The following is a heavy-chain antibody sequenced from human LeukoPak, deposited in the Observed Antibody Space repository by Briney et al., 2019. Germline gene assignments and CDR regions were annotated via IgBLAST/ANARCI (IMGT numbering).Heavy chain of an antibody. CDR2: ISSSGSTI. J-gene: IGHJ3*02. Sequence: KTGGSLRLSCAASGFTFSDYYMSWIRQAPGKGLEWVSYISSSGSTIYCADSVKGRFTISRDNAKNSLYLQMNSLRAEDTAVYYCARDGRVQLLAPKNAFDIWGKGQWSPSLQ. V-gene: IGHV3-11*01. CDR1: GFTFSDYY. D-gene: IGHD2-2*01. CDR3: ARDGRVQLLAPKNAFDI.